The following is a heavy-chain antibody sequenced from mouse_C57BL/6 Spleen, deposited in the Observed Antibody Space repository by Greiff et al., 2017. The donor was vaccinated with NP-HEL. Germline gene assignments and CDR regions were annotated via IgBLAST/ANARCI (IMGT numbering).Heavy chain of an antibody. V-gene: IGHV1-50*01. CDR2: IDPSDSYT. CDR3: ARWLFYYAMDY. J-gene: IGHJ4*01. CDR1: GYTFTSYW. Sequence: QVHVKQPGAELVKPGASVKLSCKASGYTFTSYWMQWVKQRPGQGLEWIGEIDPSDSYTNYNQKFKGKATLTVDTSSSTAYMQLSSLTSEDSAVYYCARWLFYYAMDYWGQGTSVTVSS.